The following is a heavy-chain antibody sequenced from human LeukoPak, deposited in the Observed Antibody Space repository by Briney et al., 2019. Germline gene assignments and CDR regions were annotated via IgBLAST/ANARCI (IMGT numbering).Heavy chain of an antibody. V-gene: IGHV3-23*01. J-gene: IGHJ4*02. CDR3: AKRGDSSVYYFDY. CDR2: ISGSGGST. D-gene: IGHD3-22*01. CDR1: GLTFSSYG. Sequence: GGSLRLSCAAPGLTFSSYGMSWVRQAPGKGLEWVSAISGSGGSTYYADSVKGRFTISRDNSKNTLYLQMNSLRAEDTAVYYCAKRGDSSVYYFDYWGQGTLVTVSS.